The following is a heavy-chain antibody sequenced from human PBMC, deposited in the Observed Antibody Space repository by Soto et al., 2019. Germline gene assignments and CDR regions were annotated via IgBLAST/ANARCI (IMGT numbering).Heavy chain of an antibody. D-gene: IGHD2-15*01. V-gene: IGHV3-21*01. CDR2: ISSSSSYI. CDR1: GFTFSSYS. J-gene: IGHJ6*02. CDR3: ARVVVVVASTYGMDV. Sequence: LRLSCAASGFTFSSYSMNWVRQAPGKGLEWVSSISSSSSYIYYADSVKGRFTISRDNAKNSLYLQMNSLRAEDTAVYYCARVVVVVASTYGMDVWGQGTTVTVSS.